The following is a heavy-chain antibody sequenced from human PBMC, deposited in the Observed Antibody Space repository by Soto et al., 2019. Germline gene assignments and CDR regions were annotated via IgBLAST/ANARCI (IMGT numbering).Heavy chain of an antibody. Sequence: QVQLVQSGAEVKKPGSSVTVSCKASAGTFNNYAIAWVRQAPGQGLEWMGGIIPFFGSPKYSQKLQNRVTITVEESTSTSYMNLTGLRSDDTAVYYCARAIVPMFKWFDPWGQGTLVTVSS. CDR2: IIPFFGSP. V-gene: IGHV1-69*01. CDR3: ARAIVPMFKWFDP. D-gene: IGHD1-26*01. CDR1: AGTFNNYA. J-gene: IGHJ5*02.